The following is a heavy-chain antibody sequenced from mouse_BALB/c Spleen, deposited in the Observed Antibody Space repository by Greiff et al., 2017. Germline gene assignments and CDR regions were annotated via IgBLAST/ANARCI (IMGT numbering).Heavy chain of an antibody. CDR1: GFTFNTNA. V-gene: IGHV10S3*01. D-gene: IGHD2-4*01. Sequence: GGGLVQPKGSLKLSCAASGFTFNTNAMNWVRQAPGKGLEWVARIRSKSNNYATYYADSVKDRFTISRDDSQSMLYLQMNNLKTEDTAMYYCVRDDYDGWFAYWGQGTLVTVSA. J-gene: IGHJ3*01. CDR3: VRDDYDGWFAY. CDR2: IRSKSNNYAT.